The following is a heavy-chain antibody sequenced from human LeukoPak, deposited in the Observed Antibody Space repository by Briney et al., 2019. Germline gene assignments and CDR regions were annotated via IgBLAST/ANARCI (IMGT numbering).Heavy chain of an antibody. V-gene: IGHV3-23*01. J-gene: IGHJ4*02. D-gene: IGHD2-2*01. Sequence: GGSLRLSCVASGFTFSNSAMRWVRQAPGKGLEWASSISGSGGRTFYVDSVKGRFTISRDNSKNPLYLQMTSLGAEDTAVYYCAKGESQPKYYFDYWGQGSLVTVSS. CDR1: GFTFSNSA. CDR2: ISGSGGRT. CDR3: AKGESQPKYYFDY.